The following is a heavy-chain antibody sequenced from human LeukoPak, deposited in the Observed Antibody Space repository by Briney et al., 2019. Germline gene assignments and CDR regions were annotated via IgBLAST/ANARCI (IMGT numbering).Heavy chain of an antibody. D-gene: IGHD5-12*01. CDR3: ARDGYSGSDAL. CDR2: IYHSGST. Sequence: SETLSLTCTVSGGSISTSSFYWGWIRQPPGKGLEWIGSIYHSGSTKYNPSLKSRVTISVDTSQNQFSLKLSSVTAADTAVYYCARDGYSGSDALWGQGTLVTVSS. J-gene: IGHJ4*02. V-gene: IGHV4-39*07. CDR1: GGSISTSSFY.